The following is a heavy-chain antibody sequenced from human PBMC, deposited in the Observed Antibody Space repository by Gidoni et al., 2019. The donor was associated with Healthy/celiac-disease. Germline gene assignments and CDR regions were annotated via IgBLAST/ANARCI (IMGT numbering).Heavy chain of an antibody. CDR3: ASMPISSGSVDY. V-gene: IGHV4-61*02. D-gene: IGHD6-19*01. CDR1: GGSISSGSYY. Sequence: QVQLQESGPGLVKPSQTLSLTCTVPGGSISSGSYYWRWIRQPAGKGLEWIGRIYTSGSTNYNPSLKSRVTISVDTSKNQFSLKLSSVTAADTAVYYCASMPISSGSVDYWGQGTLVTVSS. J-gene: IGHJ4*02. CDR2: IYTSGST.